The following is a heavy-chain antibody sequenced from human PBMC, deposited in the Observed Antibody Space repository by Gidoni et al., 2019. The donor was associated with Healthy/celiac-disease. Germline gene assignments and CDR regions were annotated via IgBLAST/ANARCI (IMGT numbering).Heavy chain of an antibody. V-gene: IGHV4-34*01. D-gene: IGHD3-9*01. J-gene: IGHJ6*02. CDR2: SNHSGST. CDR3: ARDRKRQDILTTQPLSYYYGMDV. CDR1: GGSFSGYY. Sequence: QVLLQQSGAGLLKPSETLSLTCPVYGGSFSGYYWSWFRRPPGKGLAWTGESNHSGSTDYNPSLKSPVTISVDTSKNQFSLKLSSVTAADTAVYYCARDRKRQDILTTQPLSYYYGMDVWGQGTTVTVSS.